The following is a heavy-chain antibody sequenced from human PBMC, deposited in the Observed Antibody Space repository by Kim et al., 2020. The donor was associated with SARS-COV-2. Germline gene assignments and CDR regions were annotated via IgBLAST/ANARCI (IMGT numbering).Heavy chain of an antibody. CDR1: GFTFSNYA. V-gene: IGHV3-23*01. CDR3: ARDFGRTTVAPTY. CDR2: IRGSGGDT. D-gene: IGHD6-19*01. J-gene: IGHJ4*02. Sequence: GGSLRLSCAVSGFTFSNYAMSWVRQAPGKGLEWVSTIRGSGGDTFYAGSVRGRFSISRDNSENTLYLNMNSLRVEDTAVYYCARDFGRTTVAPTYWGKGT.